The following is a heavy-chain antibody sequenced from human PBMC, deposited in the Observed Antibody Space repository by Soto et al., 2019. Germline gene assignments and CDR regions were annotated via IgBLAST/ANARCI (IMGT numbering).Heavy chain of an antibody. V-gene: IGHV3-23*01. J-gene: IGHJ4*02. CDR2: ISGSGGST. CDR3: AKGMVVVTAISFDY. CDR1: GFTFSSYA. Sequence: GGSLRLTCAASGFTFSSYAMSWVRQAPGKGLEWVSAISGSGGSTYYADSVKGRFTISRDNSKNTLYLQMNSLRAEDTAVYYCAKGMVVVTAISFDYWGQGTLVTVSS. D-gene: IGHD2-21*02.